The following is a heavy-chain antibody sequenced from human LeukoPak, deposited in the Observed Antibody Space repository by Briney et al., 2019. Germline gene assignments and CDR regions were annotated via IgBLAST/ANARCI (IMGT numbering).Heavy chain of an antibody. J-gene: IGHJ4*02. V-gene: IGHV3-23*01. D-gene: IGHD1-26*01. CDR2: ISGSGGST. Sequence: QAGGSLRLSCAASGFTFSSYAMTWVRQAPGKGLEWVSAISGSGGSTYYADSVKGRFTISRDNSKNTLYLQMNSLRAEDTAVYYCAKPNSGSYLPAYFDYWGQGTLATVSS. CDR3: AKPNSGSYLPAYFDY. CDR1: GFTFSSYA.